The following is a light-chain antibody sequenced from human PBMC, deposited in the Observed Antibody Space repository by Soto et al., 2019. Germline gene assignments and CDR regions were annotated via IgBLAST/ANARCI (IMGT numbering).Light chain of an antibody. CDR1: QSVSYSSNNKNF. CDR3: QQYYSAPLT. V-gene: IGKV4-1*01. CDR2: WAS. J-gene: IGKJ4*01. Sequence: DIVMTQSPDSLAVSLGERATINCKSSQSVSYSSNNKNFLAWYQQKPGQPPKLLIYWASTRESGVPDRFSGSGSGTGFTLTISSLQAEDVAVYYCQQYYSAPLTFGGGTKVEI.